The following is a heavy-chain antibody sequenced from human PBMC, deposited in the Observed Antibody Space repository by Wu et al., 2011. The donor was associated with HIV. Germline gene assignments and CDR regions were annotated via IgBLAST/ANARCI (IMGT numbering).Heavy chain of an antibody. Sequence: QVQLVQSGAEVKKPGASLNVSCKASGYTFTGYYLHWVRQAPGQGLEWMGWINPNSGATNYAQTFQGRVAMTRDTSINTVYMELRRLKSDDTAIYYCAREELPVRKGFDYWGQGTLVTVSP. D-gene: IGHD1-7*01. V-gene: IGHV1-2*02. CDR2: INPNSGAT. CDR3: AREELPVRKGFDY. CDR1: GYTFTGYY. J-gene: IGHJ4*02.